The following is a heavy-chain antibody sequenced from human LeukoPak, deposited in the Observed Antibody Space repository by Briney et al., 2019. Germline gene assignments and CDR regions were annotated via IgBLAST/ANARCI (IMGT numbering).Heavy chain of an antibody. V-gene: IGHV4-59*01. CDR3: PRDRLGPFDY. Sequence: PSETLSLTCTVSGGSISSYYWSWIRQTPGKGLEWIGYIYYSGSTNYNPSLKSRVTISVDTSKNQFSLKLSSVTAADTAVYYCPRDRLGPFDYWGQGTLVTVSS. CDR2: IYYSGST. CDR1: GGSISSYY. D-gene: IGHD5-12*01. J-gene: IGHJ4*02.